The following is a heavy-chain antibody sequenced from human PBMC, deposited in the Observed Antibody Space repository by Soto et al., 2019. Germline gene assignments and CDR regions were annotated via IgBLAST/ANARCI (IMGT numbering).Heavy chain of an antibody. CDR3: ARLFPEAAGTYYIDY. J-gene: IGHJ4*02. CDR1: GGSISSSSYY. D-gene: IGHD6-13*01. V-gene: IGHV4-39*01. CDR2: IYYSGST. Sequence: SETLSLTCTVSGGSISSSSYYWGWIRQPPGKGLEWIGSIYYSGSTYYNPSLKSRVTIPVDTSKNQFSLKLSSVTAADTAVYYCARLFPEAAGTYYIDYWGQGTLVTVSS.